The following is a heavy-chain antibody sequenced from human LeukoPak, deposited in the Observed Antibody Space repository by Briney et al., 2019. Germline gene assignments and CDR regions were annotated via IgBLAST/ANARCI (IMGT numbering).Heavy chain of an antibody. Sequence: SETLSLTCTVSGYSISSGYYWGWIRQPPGKGLEWIGSIYYSGSTYYNPSLKSRVTISVDTSKNQFSLKLSSVTAADTAVYYCARVLITIFSFDYWGQGTLVTVSS. CDR3: ARVLITIFSFDY. CDR2: IYYSGST. V-gene: IGHV4-38-2*02. D-gene: IGHD3-9*01. CDR1: GYSISSGYY. J-gene: IGHJ4*02.